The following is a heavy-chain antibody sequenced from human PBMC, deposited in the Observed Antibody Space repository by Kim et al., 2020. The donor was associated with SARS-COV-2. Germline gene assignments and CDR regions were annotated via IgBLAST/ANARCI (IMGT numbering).Heavy chain of an antibody. D-gene: IGHD2-2*01. Sequence: GGSLRLSCAASGFTFSSYSMNWVRQAPGKGLEWVSYISSSSSTIYYADSVKGRFTISRDNAKNSLYLQMNSLRDEDTAVYYCARDKDCSSTSCYLYYYYGMDVWGEGTTGTVSP. V-gene: IGHV3-48*02. CDR2: ISSSSSTI. J-gene: IGHJ6*04. CDR1: GFTFSSYS. CDR3: ARDKDCSSTSCYLYYYYGMDV.